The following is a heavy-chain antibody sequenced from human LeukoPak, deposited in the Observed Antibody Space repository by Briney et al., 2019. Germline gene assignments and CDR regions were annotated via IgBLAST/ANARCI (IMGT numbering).Heavy chain of an antibody. CDR2: IKQGGTEK. Sequence: GESLRLSCAASGFTFTTYWMSWVRQAPGKGLEWVANIKQGGTEKYYVDSVKGRFTISRDSAKNSLYLQMNSLRVEDTAVYYCAKVAKYYYGSETYYFFEHWGQGTPVTASS. CDR3: AKVAKYYYGSETYYFFEH. D-gene: IGHD3-10*01. CDR1: GFTFTTYW. J-gene: IGHJ4*02. V-gene: IGHV3-7*01.